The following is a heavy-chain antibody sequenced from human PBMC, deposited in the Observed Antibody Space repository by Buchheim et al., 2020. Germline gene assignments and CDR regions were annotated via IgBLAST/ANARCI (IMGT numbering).Heavy chain of an antibody. V-gene: IGHV4-31*03. J-gene: IGHJ5*02. CDR3: ARIQQPTGWYHEDWFDP. Sequence: QVQLQESGPGLVKPSQTLSLTCTVSGGSISSGGYYWSWIRQHPGKGLEWIGYIYYSGSTYYNPSLKSRVTISVDTSKNEFSLKLSSVTAADTALYYFARIQQPTGWYHEDWFDPWGQGTL. CDR2: IYYSGST. D-gene: IGHD6-19*01. CDR1: GGSISSGGYY.